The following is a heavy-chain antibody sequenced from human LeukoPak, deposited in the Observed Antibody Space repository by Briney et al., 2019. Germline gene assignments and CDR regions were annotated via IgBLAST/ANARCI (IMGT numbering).Heavy chain of an antibody. J-gene: IGHJ6*03. D-gene: IGHD3-22*01. CDR1: GGTFSSYA. CDR2: IIPIFGTA. CDR3: ARSIDYYDSSPGDYYYYYMDV. V-gene: IGHV1-69*05. Sequence: SVKVSCKASGGTFSSYAISWVRQAPGQGLEWMGGIIPIFGTANYAQKFQVRVTITTDESTSTAYMELSSLRSEDTAVYYCARSIDYYDSSPGDYYYYYMDVWGKGTTVTVSS.